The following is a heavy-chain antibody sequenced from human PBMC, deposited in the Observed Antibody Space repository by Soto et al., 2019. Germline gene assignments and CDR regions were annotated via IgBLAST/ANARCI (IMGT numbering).Heavy chain of an antibody. D-gene: IGHD3-22*01. CDR3: AGAFFYQGSGSRGYSFDAFDF. CDR1: GYTFTSSG. V-gene: IGHV1-18*01. J-gene: IGHJ3*01. Sequence: QVQLVQSGAEVKKPGASVKVSCKASGYTFTSSGMSWVRQAPGQGLEWVGWISAHTGSSEYAQRFQGRVTMTTDRSTSTAYMELRSLRSDDTAVYYCAGAFFYQGSGSRGYSFDAFDFWGPGTLVTVSS. CDR2: ISAHTGSS.